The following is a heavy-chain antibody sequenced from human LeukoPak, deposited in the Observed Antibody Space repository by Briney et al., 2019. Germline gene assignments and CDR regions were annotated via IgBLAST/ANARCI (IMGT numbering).Heavy chain of an antibody. CDR3: AREESGGYFHY. J-gene: IGHJ4*02. CDR2: INPTGTGT. Sequence: ASVKVSCKASGYTFSNYYMHWVRQAPGQGLEWMGLINPTGTGTNYAQKFRGRVTLTRDTSTTTVYMELSSLRSEDSAVYYCAREESGGYFHYWGQGTLVTVSS. D-gene: IGHD2-8*02. CDR1: GYTFSNYY. V-gene: IGHV1-46*01.